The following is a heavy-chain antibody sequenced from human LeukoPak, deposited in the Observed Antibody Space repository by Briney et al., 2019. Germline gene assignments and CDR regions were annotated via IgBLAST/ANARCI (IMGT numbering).Heavy chain of an antibody. J-gene: IGHJ4*02. CDR3: VRRDTGWNYFDY. CDR1: GRPINSRY. Sequence: SEPVSLLCALSGRPINSRYWGWIRQPPGKGLQGIGDIYYTGKNNYNPSLKSRVTISLDTSKDHLSLNLTSVLAADTAIYYCVRRDTGWNYFDYWGQGILVTVSS. D-gene: IGHD6-19*01. V-gene: IGHV4-59*08. CDR2: IYYTGKN.